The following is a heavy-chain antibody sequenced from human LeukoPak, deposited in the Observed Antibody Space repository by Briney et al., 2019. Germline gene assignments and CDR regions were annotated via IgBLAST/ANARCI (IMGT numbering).Heavy chain of an antibody. CDR2: INPNTGGT. CDR3: ATLYGDYVRSDY. Sequence: ASVKVSSKASGYTFTGYYMHWVRQAPGQGLEWMGWINPNTGGTNYAQKFQGRVTLTRDTSISTAYMELSRLRYDDTAVYYCATLYGDYVRSDYWGQGTLVTVSS. V-gene: IGHV1-2*02. J-gene: IGHJ4*02. D-gene: IGHD4-17*01. CDR1: GYTFTGYY.